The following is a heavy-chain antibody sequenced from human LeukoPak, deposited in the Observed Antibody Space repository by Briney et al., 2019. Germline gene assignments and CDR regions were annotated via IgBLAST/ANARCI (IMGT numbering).Heavy chain of an antibody. V-gene: IGHV1-2*02. CDR3: AKAGSSGWYTLLEY. J-gene: IGHJ4*02. Sequence: ASVKVSCKASGYTFTGYYMHWVGQAPGQGLEWMGWINPNSGGTNYAQKLQGRVTITRDTSISTAYMELSRLRADDTAVYYCAKAGSSGWYTLLEYWGQGTLVTVSS. CDR1: GYTFTGYY. D-gene: IGHD6-19*01. CDR2: INPNSGGT.